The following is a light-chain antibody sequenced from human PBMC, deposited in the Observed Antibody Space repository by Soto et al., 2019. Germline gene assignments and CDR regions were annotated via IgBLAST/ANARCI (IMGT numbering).Light chain of an antibody. CDR1: QSVNSN. Sequence: EIVLTQSPATLSVSPGDRAPLSCRASQSVNSNLAWYHLKPGQAPRVIIYGASIRAAGIPARFTGSESGTEFTLSISSLQSEDVAVYYCQQYDDWPWTFGHGTKVDIK. CDR2: GAS. J-gene: IGKJ1*01. V-gene: IGKV3-15*01. CDR3: QQYDDWPWT.